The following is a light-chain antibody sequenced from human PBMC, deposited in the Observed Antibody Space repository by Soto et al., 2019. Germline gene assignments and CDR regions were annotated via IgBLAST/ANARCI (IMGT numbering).Light chain of an antibody. CDR3: QQYGRSPPVK. Sequence: EIVLTQSPGTLSLSPGERATLSCRASQTVSSSYLAWYQQKPGQAPRLLIYGASTRAAGIPDRFSGSGSGTDFTLTISRLEPEDVAVYYCQQYGRSPPVKFGQGTKVEIK. CDR2: GAS. CDR1: QTVSSSY. J-gene: IGKJ1*01. V-gene: IGKV3-20*01.